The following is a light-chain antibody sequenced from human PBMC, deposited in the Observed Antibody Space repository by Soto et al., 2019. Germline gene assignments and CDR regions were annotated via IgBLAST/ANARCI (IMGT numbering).Light chain of an antibody. J-gene: IGKJ1*01. Sequence: EIVLTQSPGTLSLSPGERATFSCRASQSVSSSYIAWYQQKRGQAPRRLIYGASIRATGIPDRFSGSGSGTDFTLTISRLEPEDFALYYCQQYHDWPPTFGQGTKVDIK. CDR3: QQYHDWPPT. CDR2: GAS. V-gene: IGKV3-20*01. CDR1: QSVSSSY.